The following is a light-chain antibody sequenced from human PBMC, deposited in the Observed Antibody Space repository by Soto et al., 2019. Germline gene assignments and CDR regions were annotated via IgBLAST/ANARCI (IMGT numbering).Light chain of an antibody. CDR3: QQRSNWPPTWT. J-gene: IGKJ1*01. CDR1: QSVSSY. V-gene: IGKV3-11*01. CDR2: DAS. Sequence: EIVLTQSPATLSLSPGERATLSYRASQSVSSYLAWYQQKPGQAPRLLIYDASNRATGIPARFSGSGSGTDFTLTISSLEPEDFAVYYCQQRSNWPPTWTFGQGTKVDNK.